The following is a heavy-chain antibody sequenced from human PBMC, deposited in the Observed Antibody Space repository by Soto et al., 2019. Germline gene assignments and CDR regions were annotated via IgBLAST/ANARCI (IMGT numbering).Heavy chain of an antibody. CDR3: AKHEGYCSTTTCSNFDY. J-gene: IGHJ4*02. CDR2: IYPGDSDS. V-gene: IGHV5-51*01. D-gene: IGHD2-2*01. Sequence: RGESLKISCKGSGFTFTSYWIARVRQMPGKGLEWMGIIYPGDSDSSYSPSFQGQVTISADKSINTAYLHWSSLKASDTAIYYCAKHEGYCSTTTCSNFDYWGQGTLVTVSS. CDR1: GFTFTSYW.